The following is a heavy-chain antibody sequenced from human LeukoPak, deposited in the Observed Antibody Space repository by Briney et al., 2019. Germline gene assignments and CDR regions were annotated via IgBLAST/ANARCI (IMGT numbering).Heavy chain of an antibody. CDR2: IYYSGST. CDR3: ARGRVVVVVAATTQRWYFDL. J-gene: IGHJ2*01. V-gene: IGHV4-61*05. D-gene: IGHD2-15*01. CDR1: GGSISSTNYY. Sequence: PSETLSLTCTVSGGSISSTNYYWGWIRQPPGKGLEWIGYIYYSGSTNYNPSLKSRVTISVDTSKNQFSLKLSSVTAADTAVYYCARGRVVVVVAATTQRWYFDLWGRGTLVTVSS.